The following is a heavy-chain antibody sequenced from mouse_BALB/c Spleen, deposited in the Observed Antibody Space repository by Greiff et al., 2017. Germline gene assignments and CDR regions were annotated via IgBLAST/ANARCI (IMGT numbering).Heavy chain of an antibody. D-gene: IGHD2-1*01. V-gene: IGHV5-17*02. CDR1: GFTFSSFG. CDR3: ARTGPYGNYAMDD. J-gene: IGHJ4*01. Sequence: DVMLVESGGGLVQPGGSRKLSCAASGFTFSSFGMHWVRQAPEKGLEWVAYISSGSSTIYYADTVKGRFTISRDNPKNTLFQQMTSLRSEDTAMYYCARTGPYGNYAMDDWGQGTSVTVSS. CDR2: ISSGSSTI.